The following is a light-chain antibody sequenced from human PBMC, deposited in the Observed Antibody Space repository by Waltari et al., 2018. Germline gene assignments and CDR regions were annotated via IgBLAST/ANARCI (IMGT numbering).Light chain of an antibody. Sequence: DIQMTQSPSSLSASVGDRVTITCRASQSVSSYLNWYQQKPGKAPRLLIYAASRLQSGVPSRFSGSGSGTDFALTISSLQPEDFATYYCQQSSSIPPCTFGQGTKVEIK. CDR1: QSVSSY. J-gene: IGKJ1*01. CDR2: AAS. CDR3: QQSSSIPPCT. V-gene: IGKV1-39*01.